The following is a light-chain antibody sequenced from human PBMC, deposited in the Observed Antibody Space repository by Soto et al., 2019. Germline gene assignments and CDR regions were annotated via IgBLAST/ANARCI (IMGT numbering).Light chain of an antibody. CDR2: GNS. CDR1: ISNIGAGYD. CDR3: QSYDNSLYV. V-gene: IGLV1-40*01. J-gene: IGLJ1*01. Sequence: QSVLTQLPSVSGAPGQRVTISCTGSISNIGAGYDVHWYQQLPGTAPKLLISGNSNRPSGVPDRFSGSKSGTSASLAITGLQAEDEADYYCQSYDNSLYVFGTGTKVTVL.